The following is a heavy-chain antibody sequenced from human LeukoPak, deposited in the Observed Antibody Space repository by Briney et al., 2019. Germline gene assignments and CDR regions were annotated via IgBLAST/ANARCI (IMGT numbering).Heavy chain of an antibody. V-gene: IGHV4-59*01. CDR1: GGSISSYY. J-gene: IGHJ5*02. D-gene: IGHD3-3*01. Sequence: PSETLSLTCTVPGGSISSYYWSWIRQPPGKGLEWIGYIYYSGSTNYNPSLKSRVTISVDTSKNQFSLKLSSVTAADTAVYYCARREWMGAYNWFDPWGQGTLVTVSS. CDR3: ARREWMGAYNWFDP. CDR2: IYYSGST.